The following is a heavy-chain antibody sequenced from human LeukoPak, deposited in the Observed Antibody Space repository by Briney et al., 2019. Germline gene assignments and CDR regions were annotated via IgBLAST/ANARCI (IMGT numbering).Heavy chain of an antibody. CDR2: IKQDGSEK. Sequence: SGGSLRLSCAASGFTFSSLWMTWVRQAPGKGLEWVATIKQDGSEKYYVDSVKGRFTISRDNAKNSLYLQMNSLRAEDTAVYYCARMGGTLRAFDIWGQGTMVTVSS. J-gene: IGHJ3*02. CDR3: ARMGGTLRAFDI. CDR1: GFTFSSLW. V-gene: IGHV3-7*01. D-gene: IGHD3-16*01.